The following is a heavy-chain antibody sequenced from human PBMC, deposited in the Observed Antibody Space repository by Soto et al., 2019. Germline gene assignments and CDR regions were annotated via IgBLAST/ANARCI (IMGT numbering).Heavy chain of an antibody. CDR3: WIYLIFGVSMRLDV. Sequence: VGSLRLSCAASGFTFSSYSMNWVRQAPGKGLEWVSSISSSSSYIYYADSVKGRCTISRDNAKNSLYLKMKTLRAEDTAVYYCWIYLIFGVSMRLDVCVKGISETVYS. V-gene: IGHV3-21*01. D-gene: IGHD3-3*01. CDR2: ISSSSSYI. CDR1: GFTFSSYS. J-gene: IGHJ6*04.